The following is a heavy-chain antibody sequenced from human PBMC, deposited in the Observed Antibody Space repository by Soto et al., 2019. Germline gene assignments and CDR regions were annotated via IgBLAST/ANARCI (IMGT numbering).Heavy chain of an antibody. CDR3: AQGTAVARQHFAN. CDR2: ISADGSDK. D-gene: IGHD6-19*01. Sequence: QVQLVESGGGVVQPERSLRLSCATSGFTFSDFGMHWVRQAPGKGLEWVAAISADGSDKYYPGSVQGRFTISRDNPKNALYLQMNSLRTGDTAIYYCAQGTAVARQHFANWGQGTLVTVSS. J-gene: IGHJ4*02. V-gene: IGHV3-30*18. CDR1: GFTFSDFG.